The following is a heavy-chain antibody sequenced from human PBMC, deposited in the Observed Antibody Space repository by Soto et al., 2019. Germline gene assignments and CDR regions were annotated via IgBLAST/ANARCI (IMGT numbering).Heavy chain of an antibody. CDR2: IYHSGST. CDR3: ARETYGDYAF. D-gene: IGHD4-17*01. CDR1: GGSISSGDYY. J-gene: IGHJ4*02. V-gene: IGHV4-30-4*01. Sequence: QVQLRESGPGLVKPSETLSLTCSVTGGSISSGDYYWSWIRQPPGTGLEWLGYIYHSGSTYYNPSFKSRLTISVDTSSNPFSLKRSSLTAADTAVYYCARETYGDYAFWGQGTLVTVSS.